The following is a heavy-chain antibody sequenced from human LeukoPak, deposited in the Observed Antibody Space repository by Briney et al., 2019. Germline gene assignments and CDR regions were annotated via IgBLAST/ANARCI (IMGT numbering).Heavy chain of an antibody. CDR2: MNPNSGNT. J-gene: IGHJ4*02. CDR3: ASSGSYTSSYY. V-gene: IGHV1-8*02. Sequence: ASVKVSCKASGYTFTGYYIHWVRQATGQGLEWMGWMNPNSGNTGYAQKFQGRVTMTRNTSISTAYMELSSLRSEDTAVYYCASSGSYTSSYYWGQGTLVTVSS. D-gene: IGHD1-26*01. CDR1: GYTFTGYY.